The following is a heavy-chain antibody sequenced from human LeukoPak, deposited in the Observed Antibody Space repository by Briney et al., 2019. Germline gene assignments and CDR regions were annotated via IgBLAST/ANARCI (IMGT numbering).Heavy chain of an antibody. D-gene: IGHD6-13*01. V-gene: IGHV4-38-2*02. J-gene: IGHJ4*02. CDR3: ARGRDAAAGNYFDY. Sequence: KPSETLSLTCTVSGYSISSGYYWGWIRQPPGKGLEWIGSIYHSGSTYYNPSLKSRVTISVDTSKNQFSLKLSSVTAADTAVYYCARGRDAAAGNYFDYWGQGTLVTVSS. CDR2: IYHSGST. CDR1: GYSISSGYY.